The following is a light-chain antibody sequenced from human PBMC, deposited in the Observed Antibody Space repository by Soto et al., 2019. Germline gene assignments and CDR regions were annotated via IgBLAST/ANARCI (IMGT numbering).Light chain of an antibody. V-gene: IGKV1-5*01. Sequence: IQMTHSPSTLSASVLYRVTITCLAIQSISSWLAWYQQKPGKAPKLLIYDASSLESGVPSRFSGSGSGTEFTLTISSLQPDDFATYYCQQYNSYSGTFGQGTKVDIK. J-gene: IGKJ1*01. CDR1: QSISSW. CDR2: DAS. CDR3: QQYNSYSGT.